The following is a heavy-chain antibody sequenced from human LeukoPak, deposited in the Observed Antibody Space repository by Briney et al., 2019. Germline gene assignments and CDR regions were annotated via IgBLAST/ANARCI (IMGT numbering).Heavy chain of an antibody. CDR3: AREGEYYDILTGYSKGRYFDY. V-gene: IGHV4-4*02. D-gene: IGHD3-9*01. J-gene: IGHJ4*02. CDR1: GGSISSSNW. CDR2: IYHSGST. Sequence: PSGTLSLTCAVSGGSISSSNWWSWVRQPPGKGLEWIGEIYHSGSTNYNPSLKSRVTISVDKSKNQFSLKLSSVTAADTAVYYCAREGEYYDILTGYSKGRYFDYWGQGTLVTVSS.